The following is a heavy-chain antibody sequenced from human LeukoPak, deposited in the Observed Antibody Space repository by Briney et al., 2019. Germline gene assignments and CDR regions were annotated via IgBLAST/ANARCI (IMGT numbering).Heavy chain of an antibody. Sequence: PGGSLRLSCAASGFTFSNAWMSWVRQAPGKGLEWVGRIKSKTDGGTTDYAAPVKGRFTISRDDSKNTLYLQMNSLKTEDTAVYYCTTRARFSIAAAGTNWFDPWGQGTLVTVSS. CDR2: IKSKTDGGTT. CDR1: GFTFSNAW. CDR3: TTRARFSIAAAGTNWFDP. D-gene: IGHD6-13*01. V-gene: IGHV3-15*01. J-gene: IGHJ5*02.